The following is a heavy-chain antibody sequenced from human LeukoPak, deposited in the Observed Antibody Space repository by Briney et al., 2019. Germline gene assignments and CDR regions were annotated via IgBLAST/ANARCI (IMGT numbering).Heavy chain of an antibody. Sequence: PSETLSLTCTVSGGSISSSSYYWVWIRQPPGKGLEWIGSIYYSGSTYYNPSLKSRVTISVDTSKNHFSLKLSSVTAADTAVYYCARGVTMIGRLRFDPWGQGTLVTVSS. J-gene: IGHJ5*02. CDR3: ARGVTMIGRLRFDP. D-gene: IGHD3-22*01. CDR2: IYYSGST. V-gene: IGHV4-39*02. CDR1: GGSISSSSYY.